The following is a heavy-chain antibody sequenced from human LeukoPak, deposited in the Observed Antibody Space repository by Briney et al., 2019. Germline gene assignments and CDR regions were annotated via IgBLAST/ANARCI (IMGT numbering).Heavy chain of an antibody. CDR1: GGSFSGYY. D-gene: IGHD6-13*01. CDR2: INHSGST. V-gene: IGHV4-34*01. CDR3: ARGGAAAGITRYNWFDP. J-gene: IGHJ5*02. Sequence: SETLSLTCAVYGGSFSGYYWSWLRQPPGKGLEWIGEINHSGSTNYNPSLKSRVTISVDTSKNQFSLKLSSVTAADTAVYYCARGGAAAGITRYNWFDPWGQGTLVTVSS.